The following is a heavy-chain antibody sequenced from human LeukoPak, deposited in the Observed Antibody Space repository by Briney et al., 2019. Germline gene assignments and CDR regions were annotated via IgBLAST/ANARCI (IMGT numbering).Heavy chain of an antibody. CDR3: ARDYCSGGSCPRPVFGP. CDR2: ISTYNGNT. CDR1: GYTFSNYG. Sequence: ASVNVSCKASGYTFSNYGIRWVRQAPGQGLEWMGWISTYNGNTNFVQKFRGRGSMTTDTSTSTAYLELRSLRSDDTAVYYCARDYCSGGSCPRPVFGPWGQGTLVTVSS. V-gene: IGHV1-18*01. J-gene: IGHJ5*02. D-gene: IGHD2-15*01.